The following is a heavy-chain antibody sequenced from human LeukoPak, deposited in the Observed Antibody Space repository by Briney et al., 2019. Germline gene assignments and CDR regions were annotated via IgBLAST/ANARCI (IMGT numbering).Heavy chain of an antibody. CDR2: IYHSGST. V-gene: IGHV4-30-2*01. D-gene: IGHD2-21*02. J-gene: IGHJ4*02. Sequence: SQTLSLTCAVSGGSISSGGYSWSWIRQPPGKGLEWIGYIYHSGSTYYNPSLKSRVTISVDRSKNQFSLKLSSVTAADTAVYYCARTVVTPAYYFDYWGQGTLVTVSS. CDR3: ARTVVTPAYYFDY. CDR1: GGSISSGGYS.